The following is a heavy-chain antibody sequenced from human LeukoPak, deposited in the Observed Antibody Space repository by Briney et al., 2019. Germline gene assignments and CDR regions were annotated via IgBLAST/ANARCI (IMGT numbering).Heavy chain of an antibody. Sequence: PGGSLRLSCAASGFTFSSYGMHWVRQAPGKGLEWVAFIQYDGSNKYYADSVKGRFTISRDNSKNTLYLQMNSLRAEDTAVYYCAKGPRRSGYDLYYFDYWGQGTLVTVSS. V-gene: IGHV3-30*02. J-gene: IGHJ4*02. CDR1: GFTFSSYG. CDR3: AKGPRRSGYDLYYFDY. CDR2: IQYDGSNK. D-gene: IGHD5-12*01.